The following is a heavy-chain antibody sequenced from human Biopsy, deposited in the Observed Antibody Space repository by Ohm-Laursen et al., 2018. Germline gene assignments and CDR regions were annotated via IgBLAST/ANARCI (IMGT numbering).Heavy chain of an antibody. CDR2: IDWDDAK. CDR3: ARIPIPIFSAALVYRHRRHLQGLDV. CDR1: GFSVNTRGMS. D-gene: IGHD2-21*01. Sequence: PTQTLTLTRTLSGFSVNTRGMSVTWIRQPPGKALEWLARIDWDDAKFYSASLKSRLTISKGTSGNHVVLTLSDVDPVDTGTYYCARIPIPIFSAALVYRHRRHLQGLDVWGQGTTVIVSS. J-gene: IGHJ6*02. V-gene: IGHV2-70*16.